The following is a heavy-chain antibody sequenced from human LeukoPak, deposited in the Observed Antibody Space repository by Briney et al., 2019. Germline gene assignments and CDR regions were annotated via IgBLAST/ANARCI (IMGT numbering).Heavy chain of an antibody. CDR3: ARHYYDSSGYYDAFDI. D-gene: IGHD3-22*01. J-gene: IGHJ3*02. V-gene: IGHV3-21*01. Sequence: GGSLRLSCAASGFTFSSYSMNWVRQAPGKGLEWVSSISSSSSYIFYADSVKGRFTISRDNAKNSLYLQMNSLRAEDTAMYYCARHYYDSSGYYDAFDIWGQGTMVTVSS. CDR1: GFTFSSYS. CDR2: ISSSSSYI.